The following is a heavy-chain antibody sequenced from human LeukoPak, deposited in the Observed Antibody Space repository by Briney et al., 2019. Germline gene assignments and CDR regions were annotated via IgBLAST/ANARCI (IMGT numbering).Heavy chain of an antibody. Sequence: GGSLRLSCAASGFSFSSHNMIWVRQAPGKGLEWVSSISSSSSYIYYADSVKGRFTISRDNAKNSLYLQMNSLRAEDTAVYYCARGYCSGGSCYGPGYWGQGTLVTVSS. J-gene: IGHJ4*02. D-gene: IGHD2-15*01. V-gene: IGHV3-21*01. CDR3: ARGYCSGGSCYGPGY. CDR2: ISSSSSYI. CDR1: GFSFSSHN.